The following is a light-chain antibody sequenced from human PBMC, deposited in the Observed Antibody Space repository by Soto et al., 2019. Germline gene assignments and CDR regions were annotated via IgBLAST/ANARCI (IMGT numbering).Light chain of an antibody. Sequence: DIQMTQSPSSLSASVGDRVTITCRASQGISNYLAWYQQKPGKVPKLLIYAASTLQSGVTSRFSGSGSGTYFTLTISSLQPEDVATYYCQKYNSAPPTFGQGTKVEIK. CDR3: QKYNSAPPT. CDR2: AAS. J-gene: IGKJ1*01. V-gene: IGKV1-27*01. CDR1: QGISNY.